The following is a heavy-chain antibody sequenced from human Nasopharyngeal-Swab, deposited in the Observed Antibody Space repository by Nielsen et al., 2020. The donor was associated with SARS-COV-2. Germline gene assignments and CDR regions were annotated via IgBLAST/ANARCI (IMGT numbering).Heavy chain of an antibody. J-gene: IGHJ4*02. CDR2: ISGSGGTI. D-gene: IGHD7-27*01. CDR3: ARDRANWDFDY. Sequence: GESLKISCAASGFTFSDYYMSWIRQAPGKGLDYISYISGSGGTIYYGDSMKGRFTISRDNAKNSLYLQMNSLSAEDTAVYYCARDRANWDFDYWGQGTLVTVSS. CDR1: GFTFSDYY. V-gene: IGHV3-11*04.